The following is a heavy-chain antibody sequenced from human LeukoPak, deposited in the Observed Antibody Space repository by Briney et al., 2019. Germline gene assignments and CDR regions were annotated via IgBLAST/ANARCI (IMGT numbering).Heavy chain of an antibody. Sequence: RSLRLSCAASGFTFSIYCMHWVRQAPGKGVGGVAVISYDGSNKYYADSVKGRFTISRDHSKNTLYLQMNSLRAEDTALYYCAKDLWKYQLRTLDYWGQGTLVTVSS. CDR3: AKDLWKYQLRTLDY. J-gene: IGHJ4*02. D-gene: IGHD2-2*01. V-gene: IGHV3-30*18. CDR1: GFTFSIYC. CDR2: ISYDGSNK.